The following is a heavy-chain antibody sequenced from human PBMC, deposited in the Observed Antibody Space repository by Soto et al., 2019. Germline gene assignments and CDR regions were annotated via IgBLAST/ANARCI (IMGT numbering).Heavy chain of an antibody. CDR3: VRHYYDSSGYFKLFDP. J-gene: IGHJ5*02. CDR2: MNPNSGSS. V-gene: IGHV1-8*01. CDR1: GYTFNSYD. Sequence: RASVKVSCKASGYTFNSYDINWVRQGTEQGLEWVGWMNPNSGSSGYAQRFQGRVTMTRNITTRTAYMELSNLRSEDTAMYYCVRHYYDSSGYFKLFDPWGQGTPVTVSS. D-gene: IGHD3-22*01.